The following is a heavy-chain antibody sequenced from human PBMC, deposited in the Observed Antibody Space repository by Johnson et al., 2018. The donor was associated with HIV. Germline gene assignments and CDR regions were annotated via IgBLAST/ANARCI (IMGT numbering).Heavy chain of an antibody. V-gene: IGHV3-20*04. J-gene: IGHJ3*02. D-gene: IGHD3-3*01. CDR1: GLTFDDYG. CDR3: ARYFGVVIYDAFDI. Sequence: EVQVVESGGCVVRPGGSLRLSCAASGLTFDDYGMSWVRQAPGKGLEWVSGISWNGGSTGYADSVKGRFSISRDNAKNSLYLQMNSLRAEDTALYYCARYFGVVIYDAFDIWGQGTMVTVSS. CDR2: ISWNGGST.